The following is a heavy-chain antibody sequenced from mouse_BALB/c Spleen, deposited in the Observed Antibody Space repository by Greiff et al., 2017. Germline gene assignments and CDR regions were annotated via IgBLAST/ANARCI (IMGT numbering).Heavy chain of an antibody. Sequence: EVKLVESGPGLVKPSQSLSLTCSVTGYSITSGYYWNWIRQFPGNKLEWMGYISYDGSNNYNPSLKNRISITRDTSKNQFFLKLNSVTTEDTATYYCARDGAKAYWGQGTLVTVSA. V-gene: IGHV3-6*02. CDR1: GYSITSGYY. CDR2: ISYDGSN. CDR3: ARDGAKAY. J-gene: IGHJ3*01.